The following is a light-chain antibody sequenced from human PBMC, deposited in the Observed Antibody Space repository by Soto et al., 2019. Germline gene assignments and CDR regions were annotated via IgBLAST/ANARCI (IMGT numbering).Light chain of an antibody. CDR3: SPYTSTTTEV. J-gene: IGLJ1*01. CDR1: SSDLGRYNY. V-gene: IGLV2-14*03. Sequence: QSVLTQPASLSGSPGQSIAISCTGTSSDLGRYNYVSWYQQYLGKAPKLIIYDVSSRPSGVSNRFSGSKSGNTASLTISGLQAEDEADYYCSPYTSTTTEVFGTGTKVTVL. CDR2: DVS.